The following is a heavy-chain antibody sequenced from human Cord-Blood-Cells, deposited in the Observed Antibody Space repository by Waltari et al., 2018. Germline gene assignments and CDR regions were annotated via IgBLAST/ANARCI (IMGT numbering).Heavy chain of an antibody. Sequence: EVQLVESGGGLVKPGGSLRLSCAASGFTFSSYSMNWVRQAPGKGLEWVSTISSSSSYRYYADSVKGRFTISRDNAKNSLYLQMNSLRAEDTAVYYCARDFKPWYFDLWGRGTLVTVSS. V-gene: IGHV3-21*01. CDR3: ARDFKPWYFDL. CDR2: ISSSSSYR. J-gene: IGHJ2*01. CDR1: GFTFSSYS.